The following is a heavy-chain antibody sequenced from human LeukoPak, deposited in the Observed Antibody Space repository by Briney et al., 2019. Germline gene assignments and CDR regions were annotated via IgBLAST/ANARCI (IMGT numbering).Heavy chain of an antibody. CDR3: ARQKEDGGAFDI. Sequence: GESLQISCKGSGYRFTNYWIAWARQLPGKGLEWMGIIYPGDSDTRYSPSFQGQVTISADKSISTAYLQWSSLEASDTAMYYCARQKEDGGAFDIWGQGTMVTVSS. J-gene: IGHJ3*02. CDR1: GYRFTNYW. CDR2: IYPGDSDT. V-gene: IGHV5-51*01.